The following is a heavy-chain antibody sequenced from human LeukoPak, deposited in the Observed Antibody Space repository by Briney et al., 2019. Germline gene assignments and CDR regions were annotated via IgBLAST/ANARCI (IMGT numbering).Heavy chain of an antibody. Sequence: SGGSLRLSCAASGFTFSTYAMSWVRQAPGKGLEWVSAISGGAGTTYYADSVKGRFTISRDNSKNTLFLQMNSLRVEDTAIYYCAKGSSSSRPYYFDFWGQGTLVTVSS. V-gene: IGHV3-23*01. J-gene: IGHJ4*02. CDR1: GFTFSTYA. CDR2: ISGGAGTT. CDR3: AKGSSSSRPYYFDF. D-gene: IGHD6-6*01.